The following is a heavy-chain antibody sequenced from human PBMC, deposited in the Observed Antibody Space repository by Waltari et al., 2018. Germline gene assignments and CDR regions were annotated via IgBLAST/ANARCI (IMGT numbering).Heavy chain of an antibody. CDR1: GVSISGFY. CDR3: ARLSYGHGKDAFDL. CDR2: ISNSGTT. D-gene: IGHD1-26*01. V-gene: IGHV4-59*01. Sequence: QVQLQESGPGLVRPSETLSLSCAVSGVSISGFYWSWIRQPPWQGLEWVGSISNSGTTSYNPSLKSRATISPDTSKNRISLNLTSMTAADTAVYYCARLSYGHGKDAFDLWGQGTMVTVSS. J-gene: IGHJ3*01.